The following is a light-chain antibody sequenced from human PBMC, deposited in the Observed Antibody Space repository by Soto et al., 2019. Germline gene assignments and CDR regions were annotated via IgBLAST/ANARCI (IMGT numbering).Light chain of an antibody. CDR2: SNN. CDR1: SSNIGSNI. Sequence: QPVLTQPPSASGTPGQRVTISCSGSSSNIGSNIVNWYQQLPGTAPKLLIYSNNHRPSGVPDRFSGSKSGTSASLAISGLQSEDEADYYCAAWDDSLNGLWVFGGGTKVTVL. CDR3: AAWDDSLNGLWV. V-gene: IGLV1-44*01. J-gene: IGLJ2*01.